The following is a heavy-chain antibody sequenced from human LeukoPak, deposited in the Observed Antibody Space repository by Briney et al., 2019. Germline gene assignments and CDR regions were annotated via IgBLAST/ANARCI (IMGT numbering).Heavy chain of an antibody. CDR3: ARSEE. Sequence: TGGSLRLSCAASGFTFSSYCMTWVRQAPEKGLEWVDNIKQGRSKKYSVDSVKGRFPISRDNAKTSLYLQMNSLRVEDTAVYYCARSEEWGQGTLVTVSS. CDR2: IKQGRSKK. V-gene: IGHV3-7*05. CDR1: GFTFSSYC. J-gene: IGHJ4*02.